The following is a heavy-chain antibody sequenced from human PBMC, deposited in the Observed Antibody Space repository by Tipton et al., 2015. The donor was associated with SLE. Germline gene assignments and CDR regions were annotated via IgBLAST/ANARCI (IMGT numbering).Heavy chain of an antibody. Sequence: SLRLSCEASGFNFHDYGMHWVRQAPGKGLEWVSLINWNSGSIAYADSVKGRFTISRDNAKNSLYLQMNSLRGEDTALYYCARVVAAAGTAFDIWGQGTMVTVSS. CDR3: ARVVAAAGTAFDI. CDR1: GFNFHDYG. CDR2: INWNSGSI. D-gene: IGHD6-13*01. V-gene: IGHV3-9*01. J-gene: IGHJ3*02.